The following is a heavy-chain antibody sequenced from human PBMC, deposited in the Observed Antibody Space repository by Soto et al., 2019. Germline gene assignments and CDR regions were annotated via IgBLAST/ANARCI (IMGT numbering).Heavy chain of an antibody. CDR1: GFIFTNYA. V-gene: IGHV3-23*01. Sequence: EVQLLESGGGLVQPGGSLRLSCAASGFIFTNYAMSWVRQAPGKGLEWVSCITSSGTVTWYADSVKDRFTLSRDNSKITVYLQMNSLQAEDTAVYYCAKTGQFDSWGQGTLVTVSS. CDR3: AKTGQFDS. J-gene: IGHJ4*02. CDR2: ITSSGTVT.